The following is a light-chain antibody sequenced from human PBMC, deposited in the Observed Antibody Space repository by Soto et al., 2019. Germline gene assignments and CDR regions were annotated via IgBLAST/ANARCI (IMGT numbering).Light chain of an antibody. Sequence: QSALTQPASLSGSPGQSITISCTGTSSDIGAYDYVSWFQQHPGKAPKLMISEVNNRPSGVSNRFSGSKSGNTAYLTISGLQVEDEAEYYCSSYTTLITVVFGGGTQLTVL. V-gene: IGLV2-14*01. CDR1: SSDIGAYDY. J-gene: IGLJ3*02. CDR2: EVN. CDR3: SSYTTLITVV.